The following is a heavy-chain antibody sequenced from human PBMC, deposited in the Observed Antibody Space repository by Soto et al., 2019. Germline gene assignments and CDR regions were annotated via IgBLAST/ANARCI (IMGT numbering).Heavy chain of an antibody. CDR3: VQGRYPTMATPLDH. Sequence: EVQLVESGGGLVQPVRSLRLSCAASGFTFDNCGMHWVRQAPGKGLEWVAGISWDSSTIGYADSVKGRFIISRDDAKNSLYLQMDSLRGEDTALYYCVQGRYPTMATPLDHWGQGTQVIVSS. D-gene: IGHD2-15*01. CDR2: ISWDSSTI. CDR1: GFTFDNCG. V-gene: IGHV3-9*01. J-gene: IGHJ4*02.